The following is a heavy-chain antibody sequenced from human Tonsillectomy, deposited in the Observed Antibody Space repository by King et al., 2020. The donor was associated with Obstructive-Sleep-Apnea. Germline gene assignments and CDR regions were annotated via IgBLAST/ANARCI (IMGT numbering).Heavy chain of an antibody. CDR3: AKAEYYYDSSGSEYYYYYYGMDV. Sequence: VQLVESGGVVVQPGGSLRLSWAASGFTFDDYAMHWVRHAPGKGLEWVSLISWDGGSTYYADSVKGRFTISRDNSKNSLYLQMNSLRAEDTALYYCAKAEYYYDSSGSEYYYYYYGMDVWGQGTTVTVSS. CDR1: GFTFDDYA. J-gene: IGHJ6*02. V-gene: IGHV3-43D*03. D-gene: IGHD3-22*01. CDR2: ISWDGGST.